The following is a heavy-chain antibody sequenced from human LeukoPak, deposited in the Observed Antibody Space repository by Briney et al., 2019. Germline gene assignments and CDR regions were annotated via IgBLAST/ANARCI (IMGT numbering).Heavy chain of an antibody. Sequence: GGSLRLSCAASGFTFSSYWMSWVRQAPGKGVEWVANIKQDGSEKYYVDSVKGRFTISRDNAKNSLYLQMNSLRAEDTAVYYCARDRRYRYGLGFYYYYYMDVWGKGTTVTVSS. CDR1: GFTFSSYW. CDR2: IKQDGSEK. J-gene: IGHJ6*03. D-gene: IGHD5-18*01. V-gene: IGHV3-7*01. CDR3: ARDRRYRYGLGFYYYYYMDV.